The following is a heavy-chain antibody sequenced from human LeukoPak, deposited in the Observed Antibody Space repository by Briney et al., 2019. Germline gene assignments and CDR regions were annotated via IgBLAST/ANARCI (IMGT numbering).Heavy chain of an antibody. V-gene: IGHV3-15*01. Sequence: GGSLRLSCAASAFTFSNAWMNWVRQAPGKGLEWVGRIKSKTDGGTIDYAAPVKGRFTISRDDSKNTLYLQMNSLKTEDTAVYYCAKDRPPGPYYYYYMDVWGKGTTVTVSS. CDR2: IKSKTDGGTI. CDR3: AKDRPPGPYYYYYMDV. CDR1: AFTFSNAW. D-gene: IGHD3-10*01. J-gene: IGHJ6*03.